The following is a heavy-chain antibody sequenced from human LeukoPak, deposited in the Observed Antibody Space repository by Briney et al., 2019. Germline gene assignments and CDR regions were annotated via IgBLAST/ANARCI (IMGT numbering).Heavy chain of an antibody. Sequence: SETLSLTCTVSGGSISSSSYYWGWIRQPPGKGLEWIGSIYYSGSTYYNPSLKSRVTISVGTSKNQFSLKLSSVTAADTAVYYCARVVVVAARGNWFDPWGQGTLVTVSS. CDR2: IYYSGST. D-gene: IGHD2-15*01. V-gene: IGHV4-39*07. J-gene: IGHJ5*02. CDR3: ARVVVVAARGNWFDP. CDR1: GGSISSSSYY.